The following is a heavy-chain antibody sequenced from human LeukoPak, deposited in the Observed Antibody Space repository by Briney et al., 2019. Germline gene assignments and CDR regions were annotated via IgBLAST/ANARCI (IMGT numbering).Heavy chain of an antibody. CDR1: GFTFGTYG. J-gene: IGHJ4*02. D-gene: IGHD3-10*01. Sequence: PGGSLRLSCAASGFTFGTYGMSWVRQAPGKGLEWVAVISDNGATTFYADSVKGRFTISRDNSKNVMYMQMNSLRAEDTAVYYCVKKVKYGPFDYWGQGTLVTVSS. CDR2: ISDNGATT. V-gene: IGHV3-23*01. CDR3: VKKVKYGPFDY.